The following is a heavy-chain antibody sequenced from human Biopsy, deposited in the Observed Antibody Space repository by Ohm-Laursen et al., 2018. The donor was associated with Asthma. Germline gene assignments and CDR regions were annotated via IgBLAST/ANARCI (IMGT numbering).Heavy chain of an antibody. J-gene: IGHJ4*02. CDR2: ISPFTGDT. V-gene: IGHV1-18*04. Sequence: APVKVSCKASGYTFRSYGVSWVRQAPGQGLEWMGWISPFTGDTHFGQKFQGRVTMTTDTSTDTAYMELRSLRSDDTAVYYCARHPYNFGGFDYWGQGSLVLVSS. D-gene: IGHD5-24*01. CDR1: GYTFRSYG. CDR3: ARHPYNFGGFDY.